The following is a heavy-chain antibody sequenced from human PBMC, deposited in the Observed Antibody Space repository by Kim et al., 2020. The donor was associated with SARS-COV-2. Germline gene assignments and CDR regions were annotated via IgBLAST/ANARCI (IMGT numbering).Heavy chain of an antibody. CDR2: INPNDGDT. CDR3: ARGRQLGGSNFEDDC. Sequence: ASVKVSCKASGYTFTGYYIHWVRQAPGQGLEWMGWINPNDGDTNYAQRFQDSVSMTRDMSVSTAYMQLNNLKSDDTAVYYCARGRQLGGSNFEDDCWGQGTLVTVSS. D-gene: IGHD1-1*01. J-gene: IGHJ4*02. V-gene: IGHV1-2*02. CDR1: GYTFTGYY.